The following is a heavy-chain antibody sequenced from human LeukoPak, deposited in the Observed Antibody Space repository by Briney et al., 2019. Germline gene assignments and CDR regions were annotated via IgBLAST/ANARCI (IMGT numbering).Heavy chain of an antibody. CDR2: IYYSGST. J-gene: IGHJ4*02. V-gene: IGHV4-30-4*08. Sequence: SETLSLTCTVSGGSVSSSYYWAWIRQPPGKGLEWIGYIYYSGSTYYNPSLKSRVTISVDTSKNQFSLKLSSVTAADTAVYYCARDNYGSGIDWGQGTLVTVSS. D-gene: IGHD3-10*01. CDR1: GGSVSSSYY. CDR3: ARDNYGSGID.